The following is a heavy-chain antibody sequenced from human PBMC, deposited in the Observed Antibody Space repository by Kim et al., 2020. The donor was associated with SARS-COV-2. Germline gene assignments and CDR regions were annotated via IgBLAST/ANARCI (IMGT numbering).Heavy chain of an antibody. D-gene: IGHD7-27*01. CDR1: GFTFGPSW. CDR3: VRAGKPWGMDG. J-gene: IGHJ6*02. Sequence: GGSLRLSCAASGFTFGPSWMAWVRQAPGKGPVWVALIKGDGSENYYVDSVEGRFTISRDNAKATMYLQMNSLRVEDTAMYYCVRAGKPWGMDGWGRQTTV. V-gene: IGHV3-7*01. CDR2: IKGDGSEN.